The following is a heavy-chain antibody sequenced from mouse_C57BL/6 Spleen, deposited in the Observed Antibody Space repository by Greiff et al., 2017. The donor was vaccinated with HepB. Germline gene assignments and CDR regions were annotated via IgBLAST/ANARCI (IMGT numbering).Heavy chain of an antibody. D-gene: IGHD4-1*02. CDR2: INPSTGGT. Sequence: EVQLQQSGPELVKPGASVKISCKASGYSFTGYYMNWVKQSPEKSLEWIGEINPSTGGTTYNQKFKAKATLTVDKSSSTAYMQLKSLTSEDAAVYYCARQLGQDYWGQGTTLTVSS. J-gene: IGHJ2*01. CDR3: ARQLGQDY. CDR1: GYSFTGYY. V-gene: IGHV1-42*01.